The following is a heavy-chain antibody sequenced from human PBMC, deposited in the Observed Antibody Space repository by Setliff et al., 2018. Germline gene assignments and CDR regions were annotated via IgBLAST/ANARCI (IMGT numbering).Heavy chain of an antibody. CDR2: ISAYTGKT. J-gene: IGHJ4*02. CDR1: GYTFLSYG. CDR3: ARAPRLEWILPTFDY. V-gene: IGHV1-18*01. D-gene: IGHD3-3*01. Sequence: ASVKVSCKAVGYTFLSYGLSWVRQAPGQGLEWMGWISAYTGKTDYAQNFQGRVTMTTDTSTNTAYLELRSLGYDDTAVYFCARAPRLEWILPTFDYWGQGTPVTV.